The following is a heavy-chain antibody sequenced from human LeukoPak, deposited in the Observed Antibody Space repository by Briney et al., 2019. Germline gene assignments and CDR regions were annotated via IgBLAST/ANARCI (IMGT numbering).Heavy chain of an antibody. Sequence: SETLSLTCTISGGSISSSSYYWGWIRQPPGKGLEWIGSIYYSGSTYYNPSLKSRVTISVDTSKNQFSLKLSSVTAADTAVYYCARGGISGYEWTWGQGTLVTVSS. D-gene: IGHD5-12*01. CDR1: GGSISSSSYY. CDR2: IYYSGST. CDR3: ARGGISGYEWT. J-gene: IGHJ4*02. V-gene: IGHV4-39*07.